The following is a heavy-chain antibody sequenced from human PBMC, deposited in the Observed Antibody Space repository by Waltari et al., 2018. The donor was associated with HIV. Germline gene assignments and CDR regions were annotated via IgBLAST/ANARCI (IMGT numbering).Heavy chain of an antibody. CDR3: ARDNYRRWLQPLDY. CDR1: GFTFSSYE. J-gene: IGHJ4*02. D-gene: IGHD5-12*01. Sequence: EVQLVESGGGLVQPGGSLRLSCAASGFTFSSYEMNWVRQAPGKGLEGVSYSSSSGSTIYYADSVKGRFTISRDNAKNSLYLQMNSLRAEDTAVYYCARDNYRRWLQPLDYWGQGTLVTVSS. V-gene: IGHV3-48*03. CDR2: SSSSGSTI.